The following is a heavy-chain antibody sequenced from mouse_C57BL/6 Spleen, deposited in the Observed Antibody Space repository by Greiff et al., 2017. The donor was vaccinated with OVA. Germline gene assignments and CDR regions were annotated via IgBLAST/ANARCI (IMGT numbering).Heavy chain of an antibody. CDR3: AQGAHYDGSSPMDY. J-gene: IGHJ4*01. CDR2: IDPANGNT. Sequence: VHVKQSVAELVRPGASVKLSCTASGFNIKNTYMHWVKQRPEQGLEWIGRIDPANGNTKYAPKFQGKATITADTSSNTAYLQLSSLTSEDTAIYYCAQGAHYDGSSPMDYWGQGTSVTVSS. D-gene: IGHD1-1*01. V-gene: IGHV14-3*01. CDR1: GFNIKNTY.